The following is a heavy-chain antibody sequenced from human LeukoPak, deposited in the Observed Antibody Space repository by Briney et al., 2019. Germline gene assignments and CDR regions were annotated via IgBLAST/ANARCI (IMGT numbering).Heavy chain of an antibody. CDR3: ARGVEPLAANTLAY. Sequence: GGSLRLSCAASGFTVITNDMTWVRQAPGKGLEWVSVLHSDGNTKYADSVQGRFTISRDNSQNTLYLEMNSLSPDDTAVYYCARGVEPLAANTLAYWGQGTLVTVSS. CDR2: LHSDGNT. D-gene: IGHD1-14*01. V-gene: IGHV3-53*01. CDR1: GFTVITND. J-gene: IGHJ4*02.